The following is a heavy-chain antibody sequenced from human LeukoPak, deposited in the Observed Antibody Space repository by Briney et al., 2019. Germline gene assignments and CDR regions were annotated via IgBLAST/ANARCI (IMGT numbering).Heavy chain of an antibody. D-gene: IGHD6-6*01. CDR1: GGSISSSTYY. CDR2: IYYSGTT. CDR3: ARGKSIAARPFDY. V-gene: IGHV4-39*07. J-gene: IGHJ4*02. Sequence: SETLSLTCTVSGGSISSSTYYWGWIRQPPGKGLEWIRSIYYSGTTYYTPSLKSRVTISVEMSKNQFSLKLSSVTAADTAVYYCARGKSIAARPFDYWGQGTLVTVSS.